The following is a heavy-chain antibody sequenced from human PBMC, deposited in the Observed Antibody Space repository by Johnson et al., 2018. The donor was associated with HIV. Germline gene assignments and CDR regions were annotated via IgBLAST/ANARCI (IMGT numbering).Heavy chain of an antibody. CDR1: GFNFDDYA. V-gene: IGHV3-9*01. J-gene: IGHJ3*02. D-gene: IGHD1-26*01. CDR2: ISWISDTI. Sequence: VQLVESGGGLVQPGRSLRLSCAASGFNFDDYAMHWVRQVSGKGLEWVSGISWISDTIAYADSVKGRFTISRDNAKNSLYLQMNSLRPEDTALYYCAKDLTWEMQDAFDIWCQGTMFTVSS. CDR3: AKDLTWEMQDAFDI.